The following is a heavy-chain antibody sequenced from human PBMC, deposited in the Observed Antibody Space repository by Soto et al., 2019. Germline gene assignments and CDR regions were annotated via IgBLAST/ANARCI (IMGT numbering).Heavy chain of an antibody. CDR1: GGTFSSYA. D-gene: IGHD3-3*01. J-gene: IGHJ4*02. V-gene: IGHV1-69*13. CDR3: ARGTSYYDFWSPTDY. CDR2: IIPIFGTA. Sequence: ASVKVSCKASGGTFSSYAISWVRQAPGQGLEWMGGIIPIFGTANYAQKFQGRVTITADESTSTAYMELSSLRSEDTAVYYCARGTSYYDFWSPTDYWGQGTLVTSPQ.